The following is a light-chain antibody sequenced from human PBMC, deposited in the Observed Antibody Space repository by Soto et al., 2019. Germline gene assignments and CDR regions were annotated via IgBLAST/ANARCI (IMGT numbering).Light chain of an antibody. CDR1: QDISNY. CDR2: DAS. V-gene: IGKV1-33*01. Sequence: DIPMTQSPSSLSASVGDRVTITCQASQDISNYLNWYQQKPGKAPKLLIYDASNSETGVPSRFSGSGSGTDFTFTISSLQPEDIATYYCQQYDNLPYTFGQGTKLEIK. J-gene: IGKJ2*01. CDR3: QQYDNLPYT.